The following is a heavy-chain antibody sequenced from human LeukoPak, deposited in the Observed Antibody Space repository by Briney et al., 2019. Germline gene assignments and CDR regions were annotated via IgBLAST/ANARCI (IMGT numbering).Heavy chain of an antibody. CDR2: IKQDGSEK. V-gene: IGHV3-7*01. CDR3: ARGLLWFGEFPDYFDY. D-gene: IGHD3-10*01. J-gene: IGHJ4*02. CDR1: GFTFSDYY. Sequence: GGSLRLSCAASGFTFSDYYMSWIRQAPGKGLEWVANIKQDGSEKYYVDSVKGRFTISRDNAKNSLYLQMNSLRAEDTAVYYCARGLLWFGEFPDYFDYWGQGTLVTVSS.